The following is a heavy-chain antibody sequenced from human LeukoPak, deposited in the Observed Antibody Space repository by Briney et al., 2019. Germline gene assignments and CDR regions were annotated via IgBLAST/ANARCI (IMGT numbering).Heavy chain of an antibody. J-gene: IGHJ4*02. D-gene: IGHD3-9*01. CDR3: AVTTPNYDILTGSPMYDY. CDR2: ISSSSSYI. CDR1: GFTFSSYS. V-gene: IGHV3-21*04. Sequence: GGSLRLSCAASGFTFSSYSMNWVRQAPGKGLEWVSSISSSSSYIYYADSVKGRFTISRDNAKNSLYLQMNSLRAEDTAVYYCAVTTPNYDILTGSPMYDYWGQGTLVTVSS.